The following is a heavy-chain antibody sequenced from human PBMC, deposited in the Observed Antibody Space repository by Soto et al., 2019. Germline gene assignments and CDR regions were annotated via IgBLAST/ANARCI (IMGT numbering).Heavy chain of an antibody. V-gene: IGHV3-53*01. CDR2: IYSGGST. J-gene: IGHJ6*02. Sequence: EVQLVESGGGLIQPGGSLRLSCAAPGFTVISTYMSWVRQAPGKGLEWVSFIYSGGSTYYADSVKGRFTISRDNSKNTLYLQMNSLRVEDTAVYYCARGGQVRGGMDVWGQGTTVTVSS. CDR1: GFTVISTY. CDR3: ARGGQVRGGMDV.